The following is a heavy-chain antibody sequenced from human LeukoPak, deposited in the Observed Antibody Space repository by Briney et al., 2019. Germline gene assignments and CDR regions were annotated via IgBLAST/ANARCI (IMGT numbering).Heavy chain of an antibody. Sequence: ASVKVSCKASGYTFTTYDINWVRQATGQGLEWMGWMNPNSDKTNYAQKFQGRVTMTRNTSISTAYMELSSLRSEDTAVYYCARGVVIEGFDSWGQGTLVTVSS. V-gene: IGHV1-8*01. CDR1: GYTFTTYD. CDR3: ARGVVIEGFDS. D-gene: IGHD3-22*01. CDR2: MNPNSDKT. J-gene: IGHJ4*02.